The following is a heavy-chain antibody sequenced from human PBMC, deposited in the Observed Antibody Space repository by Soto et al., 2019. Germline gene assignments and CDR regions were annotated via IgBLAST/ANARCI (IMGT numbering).Heavy chain of an antibody. V-gene: IGHV3-30*18. CDR2: ISYDGSNK. CDR1: GFTFSSYG. CDR3: AKDAEYSSSPANFDY. J-gene: IGHJ4*02. Sequence: QVQLVESGGGVLQPGRSLRLSCAASGFTFSSYGMHWVRQAPGKGLEWVAVISYDGSNKYYADSVKGRFTISRDNSKNTVYLQMNSLRAEDTAVYYCAKDAEYSSSPANFDYWGQGTLVTVSS. D-gene: IGHD6-6*01.